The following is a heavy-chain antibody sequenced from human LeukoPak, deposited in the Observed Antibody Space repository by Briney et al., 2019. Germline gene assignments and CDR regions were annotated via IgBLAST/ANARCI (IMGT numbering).Heavy chain of an antibody. J-gene: IGHJ4*02. D-gene: IGHD4-17*01. Sequence: SETLSLTCTVSGGSVSSGSYYWSWIRQPPGEGLEWIGYIYYSGSTNYNPSLKSRVTISVDTSKNQFSLKLSSVTAADTAVYYCARESTVTNHFDYWGQGTLVTVSS. V-gene: IGHV4-61*01. CDR3: ARESTVTNHFDY. CDR2: IYYSGST. CDR1: GGSVSSGSYY.